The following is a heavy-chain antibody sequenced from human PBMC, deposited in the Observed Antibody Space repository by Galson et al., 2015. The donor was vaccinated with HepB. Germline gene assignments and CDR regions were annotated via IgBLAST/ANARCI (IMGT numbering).Heavy chain of an antibody. CDR1: GSTFTSYP. J-gene: IGHJ2*01. Sequence: SVKVSCKASGSTFTSYPIHWVRQAPGQRLEWMGWIYAGNGNTKYSENFQGRVTITSDTSASTAYMELSSLKSEDTAVYYCARKRSSWYFDLWGRGTLVTVSS. V-gene: IGHV1-3*01. CDR2: IYAGNGNT. CDR3: ARKRSSWYFDL.